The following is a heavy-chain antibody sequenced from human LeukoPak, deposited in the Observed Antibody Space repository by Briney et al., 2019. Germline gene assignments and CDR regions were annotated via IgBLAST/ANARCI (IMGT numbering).Heavy chain of an antibody. CDR3: ARMAGSSWIFDF. D-gene: IGHD6-13*01. V-gene: IGHV3-7*03. Sequence: GGSLILSCAASGFTFSSYWMSWVRQAPGKGLEWVANIKQDGSEKYYVDSVKGRFTNSRDNAKSSLYLEMNSLRAEDTAVYYCARMAGSSWIFDFWGQGTLVTVSS. CDR2: IKQDGSEK. CDR1: GFTFSSYW. J-gene: IGHJ4*02.